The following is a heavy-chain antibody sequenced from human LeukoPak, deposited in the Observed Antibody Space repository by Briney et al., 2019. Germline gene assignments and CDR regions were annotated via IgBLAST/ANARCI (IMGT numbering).Heavy chain of an antibody. CDR1: GGSISSGSYY. Sequence: PSETLSLTCTVSGGSISSGSYYWSWIRQPAGKGLEWIGRIYTSGSTNYNPSLKSRVTMSVDTSKNQFSLKLSSVTAADTAVYYCARADPLIAVAGTYYYYYMDVWGKGTTVTISS. D-gene: IGHD6-19*01. V-gene: IGHV4-61*02. CDR2: IYTSGST. J-gene: IGHJ6*03. CDR3: ARADPLIAVAGTYYYYYMDV.